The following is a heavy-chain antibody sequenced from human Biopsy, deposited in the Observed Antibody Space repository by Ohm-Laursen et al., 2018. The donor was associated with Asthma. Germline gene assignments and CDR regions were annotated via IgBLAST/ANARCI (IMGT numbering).Heavy chain of an antibody. Sequence: ASVKVSCKPSGGIFTSYAISWVRQAPGQGLEWMGGVNPIIETTNYAQDFQGRVTFIADESTSTFYMKLSSLRSEDTAVYYCARAGCGGDCYSEGAFDSWGQGTMVTVSA. CDR3: ARAGCGGDCYSEGAFDS. V-gene: IGHV1-69*13. J-gene: IGHJ3*02. CDR2: VNPIIETT. D-gene: IGHD2-21*01. CDR1: GGIFTSYA.